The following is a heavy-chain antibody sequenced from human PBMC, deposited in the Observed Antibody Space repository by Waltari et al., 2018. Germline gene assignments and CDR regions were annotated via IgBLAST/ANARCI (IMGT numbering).Heavy chain of an antibody. Sequence: EVQLVESGGGLIQPGGSLRLSCAASGFTFSSYEVNWVRQAPGKGLWCVSYIGRSGDIMFFADSVRGRFTISRDNAKNSLYLQMNSLRVEDTAVYYCAREQFYNSGIQGSAFDYWGQGTLVTVSS. D-gene: IGHD3-10*01. CDR2: IGRSGDIM. V-gene: IGHV3-48*03. J-gene: IGHJ4*02. CDR1: GFTFSSYE. CDR3: AREQFYNSGIQGSAFDY.